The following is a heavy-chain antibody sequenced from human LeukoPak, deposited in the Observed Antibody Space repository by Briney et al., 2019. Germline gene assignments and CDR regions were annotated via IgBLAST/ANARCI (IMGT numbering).Heavy chain of an antibody. CDR1: GFAFSNAW. CDR3: TTGGYGGQFDY. Sequence: GGSLRLSCAGSGFAFSNAWMSWVRQAPGKGLEWVGRIKSKTDGGTTDYAAPVKGRFTISRDDSKNTLYLQMNSLKTEDTAVYYCTTGGYGGQFDYWGQGTLVTVSS. CDR2: IKSKTDGGTT. D-gene: IGHD5-12*01. J-gene: IGHJ4*02. V-gene: IGHV3-15*01.